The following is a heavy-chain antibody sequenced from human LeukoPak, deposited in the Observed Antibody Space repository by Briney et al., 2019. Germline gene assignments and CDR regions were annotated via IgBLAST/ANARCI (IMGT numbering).Heavy chain of an antibody. CDR1: GGSISSYY. D-gene: IGHD1-26*01. CDR3: ARDRVLGATNAFDI. V-gene: IGHV4-59*01. J-gene: IGHJ3*02. Sequence: SETLSLTCTVSGGSISSYYWSWIRQPPGKGLEWIGYIYYSGSTNYNPSLKSRVTISVDTSKNQFSLKLSSVTAADTAVYYCARDRVLGATNAFDIWGQGTMVTVSS. CDR2: IYYSGST.